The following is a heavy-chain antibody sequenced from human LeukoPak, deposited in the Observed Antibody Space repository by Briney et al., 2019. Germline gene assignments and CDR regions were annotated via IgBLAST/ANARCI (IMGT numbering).Heavy chain of an antibody. CDR3: ATTKPYYYYGMDV. Sequence: SETLSLTCTVSGGSISSYYWSWIRQPPGKGLEWIGYIYYSGSTNYNPSLKSRVTISVDTSKNQSSLKLSSVTAADTAVYYCATTKPYYYYGMDVWGQGTTVTVSS. CDR1: GGSISSYY. D-gene: IGHD2-8*01. J-gene: IGHJ6*02. CDR2: IYYSGST. V-gene: IGHV4-59*08.